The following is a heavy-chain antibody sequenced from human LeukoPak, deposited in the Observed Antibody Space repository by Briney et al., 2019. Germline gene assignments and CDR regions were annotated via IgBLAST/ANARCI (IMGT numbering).Heavy chain of an antibody. J-gene: IGHJ4*02. CDR3: AREGDYYDSSGYYY. CDR1: GFTFSSYA. V-gene: IGHV3-30*04. D-gene: IGHD3-22*01. Sequence: GGSLRLSCAASGFTFSSYAMHWVRQAPGKGLEGVAVISYDGSNKYYADSVKGRFTISRDNSKNTLYLQMNSLRAEDTAVYYCAREGDYYDSSGYYYWGQGTLVTVSS. CDR2: ISYDGSNK.